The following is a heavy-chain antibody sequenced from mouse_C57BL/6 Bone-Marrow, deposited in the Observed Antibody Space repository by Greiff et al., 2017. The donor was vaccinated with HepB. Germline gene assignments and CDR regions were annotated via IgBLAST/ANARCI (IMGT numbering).Heavy chain of an antibody. CDR2: IDPSDSET. CDR3: ARSIYYDSSFDY. Sequence: QVQLQQPGAELVRPGSSVKLSCKASGYTFTSYWMHWVKQRPIQGLEWIGNIDPSDSETHYNQKFKDKATLTVDKCSSTAYMQLSSLTSEDSAVYYCARSIYYDSSFDYWGQGTTLTVSS. J-gene: IGHJ2*01. CDR1: GYTFTSYW. V-gene: IGHV1-52*01. D-gene: IGHD2-4*01.